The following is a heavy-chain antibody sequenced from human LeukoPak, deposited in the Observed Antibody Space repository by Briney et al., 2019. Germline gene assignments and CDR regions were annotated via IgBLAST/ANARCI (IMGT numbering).Heavy chain of an antibody. Sequence: GSLRLSCAASGFTLSTYWMNWVRQPPGKGLEWIGEINHSGSTNYNPSLKSRVTISVDTSKNQFSLKLSSVTAADTAVYYCARKNHWITMVRGVISWFDPWGQGTLVTVSS. D-gene: IGHD3-10*01. V-gene: IGHV4-34*01. CDR3: ARKNHWITMVRGVISWFDP. J-gene: IGHJ5*02. CDR1: GFTLSTYW. CDR2: INHSGST.